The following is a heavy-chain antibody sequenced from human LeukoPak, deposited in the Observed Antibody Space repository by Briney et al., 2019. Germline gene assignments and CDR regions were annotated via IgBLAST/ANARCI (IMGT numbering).Heavy chain of an antibody. CDR2: IYHSGST. D-gene: IGHD3-22*01. V-gene: IGHV4-4*02. J-gene: IGHJ4*02. CDR3: ARGYYYDSSGYYWFDY. CDR1: GGSISSSNW. Sequence: SGTLSLTCAVSGGSISSSNWWSWVRQPPGKGLEWIGEIYHSGSTNYNPSLKSRVTISVDKSKSQFSLKLSSVTAADTAVYYCARGYYYDSSGYYWFDYWGQGTLVTVSS.